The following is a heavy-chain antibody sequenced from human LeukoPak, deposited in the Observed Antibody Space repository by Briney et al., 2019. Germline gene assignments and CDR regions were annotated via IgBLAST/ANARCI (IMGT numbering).Heavy chain of an antibody. D-gene: IGHD1-26*01. CDR2: INTDGSST. J-gene: IGHJ4*02. CDR1: GFTFSSYW. CDR3: ARMSGSHIDY. Sequence: GGSLRLSCAASGFTFSSYWMHWVRQAPGKGLVWVSRINTDGSSTSYADSVKGRFTISRDNFKNTLDLQMDSLRAEDTAVYYCARMSGSHIDYWGQGTLVTVSS. V-gene: IGHV3-74*01.